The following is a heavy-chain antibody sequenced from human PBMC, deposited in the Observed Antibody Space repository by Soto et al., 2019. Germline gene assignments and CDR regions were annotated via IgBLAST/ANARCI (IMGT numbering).Heavy chain of an antibody. Sequence: SETLSLACSVSGASMSNNSYYWGWIRQPPGKGLEWIGTIYYTGNTFYNPSLGSRVTISVDTSKNQLSLNLTSLTVADTAVYYCARPRWKDGIKWGRGILVTVSS. CDR2: IYYTGNT. CDR1: GASMSNNSYY. D-gene: IGHD1-20*01. V-gene: IGHV4-39*01. CDR3: ARPRWKDGIK. J-gene: IGHJ4*02.